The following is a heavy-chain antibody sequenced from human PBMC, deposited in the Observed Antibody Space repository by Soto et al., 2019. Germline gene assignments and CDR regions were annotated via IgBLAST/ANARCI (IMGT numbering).Heavy chain of an antibody. J-gene: IGHJ5*02. Sequence: SETLSLTCTVSGDSISGYYWTWIRQSPGKGLEWIGYVHYSGRTHYTPSLKSRVTISVDMSKNQFSLKLNSVTAADTAIYFCARNHYGDPHLNNWFDPWGQGTLVTVSS. CDR3: ARNHYGDPHLNNWFDP. V-gene: IGHV4-59*01. CDR1: GDSISGYY. D-gene: IGHD4-17*01. CDR2: VHYSGRT.